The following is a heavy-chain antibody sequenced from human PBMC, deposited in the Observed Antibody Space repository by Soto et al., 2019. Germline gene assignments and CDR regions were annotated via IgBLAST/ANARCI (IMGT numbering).Heavy chain of an antibody. CDR1: GFTFSSYD. CDR2: ISSGGGST. CDR3: ARSTLPSGGLMVKRLGLPNLDY. J-gene: IGHJ4*02. V-gene: IGHV3-23*01. Sequence: GGSLRLSCAASGFTFSSYDMNWVRQAPGEGLEWVSAISSGGGSTYYADSVEGRFTISRDNSKNTVHLQMDSLRADDTAVYYCARSTLPSGGLMVKRLGLPNLDYSGQGTLVTV. D-gene: IGHD3-16*01.